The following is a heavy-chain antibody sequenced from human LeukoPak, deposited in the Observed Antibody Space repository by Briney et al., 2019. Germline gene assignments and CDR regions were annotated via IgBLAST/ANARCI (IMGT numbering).Heavy chain of an antibody. J-gene: IGHJ4*02. V-gene: IGHV4-34*01. Sequence: SETLSLTCAVYGGSFSGYYWSWIRQPPGKGLEWIGEIDHSGSTNYNPSLKSRVTISVDTSKNQFSLKLSSVTAADTAVYYCARDPGVLRFLEWLLDYWGQGTLVTVSS. CDR1: GGSFSGYY. CDR3: ARDPGVLRFLEWLLDY. CDR2: IDHSGST. D-gene: IGHD3-3*01.